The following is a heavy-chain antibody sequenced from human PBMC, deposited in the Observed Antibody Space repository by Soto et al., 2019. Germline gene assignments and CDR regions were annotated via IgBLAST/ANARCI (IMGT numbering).Heavy chain of an antibody. CDR1: GFTVSSNY. Sequence: EVQLVESGGGLIQPGGSLRLSCAASGFTVSSNYMSWVRQAPGKGLEWVSVIYSGGSTYYADSVKGRFTISRDNSKNTLYLQMNSLRAEDTAVYYCARGGRGYYYGMGVWGQGTTVTVSS. CDR2: IYSGGST. J-gene: IGHJ6*02. V-gene: IGHV3-53*01. CDR3: ARGGRGYYYGMGV. D-gene: IGHD2-15*01.